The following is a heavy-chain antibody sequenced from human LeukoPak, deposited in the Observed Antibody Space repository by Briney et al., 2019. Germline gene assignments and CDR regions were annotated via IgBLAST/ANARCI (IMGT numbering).Heavy chain of an antibody. V-gene: IGHV3-30-3*01. CDR2: ISNDGSNK. D-gene: IGHD2-2*01. CDR1: GFTFSSYI. J-gene: IGHJ4*02. Sequence: PGGSLRLSCAASGFTFSSYIMHWVRQAPGKGLEWVAVISNDGSNKYYADSVEGRFTLSRDNSKNMLYLQMDSLRVEDTAVYYCVREEVLAAHVGAFDYWGQGTLVTVSS. CDR3: VREEVLAAHVGAFDY.